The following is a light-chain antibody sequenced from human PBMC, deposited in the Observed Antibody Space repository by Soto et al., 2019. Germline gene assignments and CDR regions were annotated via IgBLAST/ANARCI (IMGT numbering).Light chain of an antibody. V-gene: IGLV1-44*01. CDR1: SFNIGRNP. Sequence: QSVLTQPPSASGTPGQRVTISCSGSSFNIGRNPVNWYQQFPGTAPKLLIYTNDQRPSGVPDRFSGSKSGTSASLAITGLQAEDEADYYCQSYDSSLSGSGVFGGGTKLPVL. CDR2: TND. J-gene: IGLJ3*02. CDR3: QSYDSSLSGSGV.